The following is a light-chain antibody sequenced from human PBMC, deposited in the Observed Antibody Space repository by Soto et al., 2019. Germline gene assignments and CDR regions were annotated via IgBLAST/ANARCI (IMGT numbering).Light chain of an antibody. V-gene: IGKV1-5*03. CDR1: RSLTRW. CDR2: ETS. J-gene: IGKJ1*01. Sequence: IQMSQSPSTLSASVGDRVTITCRASRSLTRWSAWYQQKPGRAPKLLIYETSILQSGVPSRFSGSGSGTDFTLTISGVQPDDIATYYFQQYSTFWTFGQGTRVEVK. CDR3: QQYSTFWT.